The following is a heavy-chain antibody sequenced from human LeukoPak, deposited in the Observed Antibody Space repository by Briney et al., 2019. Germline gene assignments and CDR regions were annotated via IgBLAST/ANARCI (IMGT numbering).Heavy chain of an antibody. J-gene: IGHJ4*02. D-gene: IGHD4-23*01. CDR2: INPSGGST. CDR1: GYTFTSYY. CDR3: ARVTGGNSDFDY. Sequence: ASVKVSCKASGYTFTSYYMHWVRQAPGQGLEWMGIINPSGGSTSYAQKFQGRVTMTRDMSTSTVYMELSSLKSEDTAVYYCARVTGGNSDFDYWGQGTLVTVSS. V-gene: IGHV1-46*01.